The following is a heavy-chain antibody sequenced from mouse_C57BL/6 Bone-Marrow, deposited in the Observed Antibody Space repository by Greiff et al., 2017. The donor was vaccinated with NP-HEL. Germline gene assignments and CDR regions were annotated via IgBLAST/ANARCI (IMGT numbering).Heavy chain of an antibody. D-gene: IGHD2-1*01. CDR1: GFSLTSYA. CDR3: ARTGNYLITGAMDY. V-gene: IGHV2-9-1*01. Sequence: VKLVESGPGLVAPSQSLSITCTVSGFSLTSYAISWVRQPPGKGLEWLGVIWTGGGTNYNSALKSRLSISKDNSKSQVFLKMNSLQTDDTARYYCARTGNYLITGAMDYWGQGTSVTVSS. CDR2: IWTGGGT. J-gene: IGHJ4*01.